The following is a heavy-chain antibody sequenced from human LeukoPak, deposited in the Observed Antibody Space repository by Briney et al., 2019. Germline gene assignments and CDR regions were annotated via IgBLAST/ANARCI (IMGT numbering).Heavy chain of an antibody. CDR3: ARRSSSWPLGTDY. CDR1: GYTFTSYD. V-gene: IGHV1-8*01. Sequence: ASVKVSCKASGYTFTSYDINWVRQATGQGLEWMGWMNPNSGNTGYAQKFQGRVTMTRNNSISTAYMELSSLRSEDTAVYYCARRSSSWPLGTDYWGQGTPVTVSS. D-gene: IGHD6-13*01. CDR2: MNPNSGNT. J-gene: IGHJ4*02.